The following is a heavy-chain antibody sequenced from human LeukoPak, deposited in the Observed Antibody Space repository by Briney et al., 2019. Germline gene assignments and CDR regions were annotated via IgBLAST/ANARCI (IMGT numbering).Heavy chain of an antibody. D-gene: IGHD2-21*01. J-gene: IGHJ4*02. V-gene: IGHV4-38-2*01. CDR2: IYHSGST. CDR1: GYSISCGYY. Sequence: SATLSLSCAFSGYSISCGYYWGWLRPRPGIGLEGIVSIYHSGSTYYNPSHRSRVTISVDPSKNHFPQKPSSVTAADTAAYYCARTPHTMVGIYYFDHWGQGTLVTVSS. CDR3: ARTPHTMVGIYYFDH.